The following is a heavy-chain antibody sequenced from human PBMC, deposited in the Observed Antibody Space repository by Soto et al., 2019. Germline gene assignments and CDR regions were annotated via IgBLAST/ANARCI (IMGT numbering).Heavy chain of an antibody. D-gene: IGHD6-13*01. CDR2: ISYDGSNK. CDR1: GFTFSSYG. V-gene: IGHV3-30*18. Sequence: GGSLRLSCASCGFTFSSYGVDWFRQAPGKGLEWVAVISYDGSNKYYADSVKGRFTISRDNSKNTLYLQMNSLRAEDTAVYYCANHNIYSSSWYDVVGNGYFDYWGQGTLVTVSS. J-gene: IGHJ4*02. CDR3: ANHNIYSSSWYDVVGNGYFDY.